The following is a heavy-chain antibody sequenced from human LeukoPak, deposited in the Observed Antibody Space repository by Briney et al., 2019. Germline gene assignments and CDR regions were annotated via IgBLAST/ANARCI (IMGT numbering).Heavy chain of an antibody. Sequence: GGSLRLTCAASGFTSSSYWMSWVRQAPEKGLEWVANINQGGSEKYYVDSVRGRFTISRDNAKNSLYLQMNSLRADDTAVYYCARDVTALDSWGQGTLVTVSS. D-gene: IGHD2-2*01. CDR3: ARDVTALDS. CDR1: GFTSSSYW. CDR2: INQGGSEK. J-gene: IGHJ4*02. V-gene: IGHV3-7*01.